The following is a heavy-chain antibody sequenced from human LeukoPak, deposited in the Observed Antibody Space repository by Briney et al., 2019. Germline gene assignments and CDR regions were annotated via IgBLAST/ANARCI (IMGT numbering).Heavy chain of an antibody. D-gene: IGHD5-12*01. Sequence: GGSLRLSCAASGFTFDDYGMSWVRQAPGKGLEWVSGINWNGGSTGYADSVKGRFTISRDNAKNSLYLQMNSLRAEDTALYYCAKAPAGYSGYALVDYWGQGTLVTVSS. CDR3: AKAPAGYSGYALVDY. CDR2: INWNGGST. J-gene: IGHJ4*02. CDR1: GFTFDDYG. V-gene: IGHV3-20*04.